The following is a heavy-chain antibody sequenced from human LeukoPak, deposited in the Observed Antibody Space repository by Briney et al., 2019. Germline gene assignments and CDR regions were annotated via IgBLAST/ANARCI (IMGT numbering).Heavy chain of an antibody. J-gene: IGHJ6*04. CDR3: AKEDLYYGMDV. CDR2: ISDCGGST. CDR1: GFTFSGYA. Sequence: GGSLRLSCAASGFTFSGYAMSWVRQAPGKGLEWVSAISDCGGSTYYPDSVKGRFTTSRDNSRNTLYLQSNSLRAEDTAVYYCAKEDLYYGMDVWGKGTTVTVSS. V-gene: IGHV3-23*01.